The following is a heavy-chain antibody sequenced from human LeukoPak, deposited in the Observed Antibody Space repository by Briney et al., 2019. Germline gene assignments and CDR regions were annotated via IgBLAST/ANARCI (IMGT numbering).Heavy chain of an antibody. J-gene: IGHJ4*02. V-gene: IGHV4-59*01. Sequence: SEALSLTCTVSGGSIRSYYWSWIRQPPGKGLEWIGYIYYSGSTNYNPSLKSRVTISVDTSKNQFSLKLSSVTAADTAVYYCARGMTTVTGDYWGQGTLVTVSS. D-gene: IGHD4-11*01. CDR1: GGSIRSYY. CDR3: ARGMTTVTGDY. CDR2: IYYSGST.